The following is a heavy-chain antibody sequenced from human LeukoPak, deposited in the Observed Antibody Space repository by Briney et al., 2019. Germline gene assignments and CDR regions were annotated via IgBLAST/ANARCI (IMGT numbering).Heavy chain of an antibody. D-gene: IGHD1-26*01. V-gene: IGHV1-2*02. J-gene: IGHJ4*02. CDR3: ARGKWEVQYYFDY. Sequence: ASVEVSCKASGYTFTDHYMHWVRQAPGQGPEWMGWIDPNSGGTNYAQNFQGRVTMTRDTSISTAYMELSSLRSDDTAVYYCARGKWEVQYYFDYWGQGTLVTVSS. CDR1: GYTFTDHY. CDR2: IDPNSGGT.